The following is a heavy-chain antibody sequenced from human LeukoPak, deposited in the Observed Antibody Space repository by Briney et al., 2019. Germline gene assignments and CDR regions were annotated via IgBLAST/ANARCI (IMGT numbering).Heavy chain of an antibody. CDR1: GFSLSTSGMR. D-gene: IGHD3-10*01. V-gene: IGHV2-70*04. Sequence: SGPTLVNPTQTLTLTCTFSGFSLSTSGMRVSWIRQPPGKALEWLARIDWDDDKLYSTSLKTRLTISKDTSKNQVVLTMTNMDPVDTATYYCAQGNYYGSGSYRYYFDYWGQGTLVTVSS. CDR3: AQGNYYGSGSYRYYFDY. CDR2: IDWDDDK. J-gene: IGHJ4*02.